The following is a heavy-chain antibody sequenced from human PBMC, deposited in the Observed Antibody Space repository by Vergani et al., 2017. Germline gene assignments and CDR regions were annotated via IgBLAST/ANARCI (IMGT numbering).Heavy chain of an antibody. V-gene: IGHV3-30*02. D-gene: IGHD7-27*01. CDR2: IGYDGSNK. J-gene: IGHJ4*02. CDR3: ANGFRNNSGWAVEFDY. Sequence: QVQLVESGGGVVQPGGSLRLSCAASGFTFSNYGMHWVRQAPGKGLEWVAFIGYDGSNKYYADAVKGRFTIARDNSKNTLYLQMIGLRAEDTAVYYCANGFRNNSGWAVEFDYWGQGTLVTVSS. CDR1: GFTFSNYG.